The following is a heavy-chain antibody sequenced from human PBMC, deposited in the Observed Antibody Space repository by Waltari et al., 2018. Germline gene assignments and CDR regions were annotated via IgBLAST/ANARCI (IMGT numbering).Heavy chain of an antibody. Sequence: QLLESGGDLVQPGGSLRLSCSDSGLTFSTFAMSWVRRAPGKGLEWVSGISNSGRDTYYADSVKGRFTISRDNSKKTLYLQMKSLRVEDTAVYYCAKDHGIAYWGRGTLVSVSA. V-gene: IGHV3-23*01. D-gene: IGHD2-21*01. CDR2: ISNSGRDT. J-gene: IGHJ4*02. CDR3: AKDHGIAY. CDR1: GLTFSTFA.